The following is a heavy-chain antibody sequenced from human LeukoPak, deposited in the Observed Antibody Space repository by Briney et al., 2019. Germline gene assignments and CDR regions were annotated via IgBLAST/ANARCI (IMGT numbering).Heavy chain of an antibody. CDR1: GGSISSGSYY. CDR3: ARALQTQRRGSGSYYYYMDV. CDR2: IYTSGST. J-gene: IGHJ6*03. Sequence: SETLSLTCTVSGGSISSGSYYWSWIRQPAGKGLEWIGRIYTSGSTNYNPSLKSRVTISVDTSKNQFSLKLSSATAADTAVYYCARALQTQRRGSGSYYYYMDVWGKGTTVTVSS. D-gene: IGHD4-11*01. V-gene: IGHV4-61*02.